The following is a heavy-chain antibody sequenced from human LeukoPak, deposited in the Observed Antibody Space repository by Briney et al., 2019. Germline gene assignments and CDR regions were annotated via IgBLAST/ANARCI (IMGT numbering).Heavy chain of an antibody. V-gene: IGHV1-2*02. J-gene: IGHJ4*02. D-gene: IGHD3-3*01. Sequence: ASVKVSCKASGYTFTGYYMHWVRQAPGQGLGWMGWINPNSGGTNYAQKFQGRVTMTRDTSISTAYMELSRLRSDDTAVYYCARDLGFLEWLFDVVEPYFDYWGQGTLVTVSS. CDR2: INPNSGGT. CDR3: ARDLGFLEWLFDVVEPYFDY. CDR1: GYTFTGYY.